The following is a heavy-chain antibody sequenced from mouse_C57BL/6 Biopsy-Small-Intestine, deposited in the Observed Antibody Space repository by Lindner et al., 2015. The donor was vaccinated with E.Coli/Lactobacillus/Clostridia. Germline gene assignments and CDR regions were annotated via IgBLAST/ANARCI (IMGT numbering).Heavy chain of an antibody. CDR1: GYAFTSYV. CDR3: ARDGYGDYLYFDY. J-gene: IGHJ2*01. CDR2: INPYNDGT. Sequence: LQESGPELVKPGASVKMSCKASGYAFTSYVMHWVKQKPGQGLEWIGYINPYNDGTKYNEKFKGKATLTSDKSSSTAYMELSSLTSEDSAVYYCARDGYGDYLYFDYWGQGTTLTVSS. V-gene: IGHV1-14*01. D-gene: IGHD2-13*01.